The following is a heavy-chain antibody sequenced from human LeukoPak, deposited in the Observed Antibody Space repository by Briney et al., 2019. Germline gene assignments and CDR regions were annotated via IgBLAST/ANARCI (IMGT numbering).Heavy chain of an antibody. Sequence: SETLSLTCAVYGGSFSGYYWSWIRQPPGKGLEWIGEINHSGSTNYNPSLKSRVTISVDTSKNQFSLKLSSVTAADTAVYYCARGRKYYYYYYGMDVWGQGTTVTVSS. CDR2: INHSGST. CDR1: GGSFSGYY. V-gene: IGHV4-34*01. CDR3: ARGRKYYYYYYGMDV. D-gene: IGHD2-2*01. J-gene: IGHJ6*02.